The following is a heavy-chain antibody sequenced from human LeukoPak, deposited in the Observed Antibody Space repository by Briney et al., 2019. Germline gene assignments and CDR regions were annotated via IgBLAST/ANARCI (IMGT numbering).Heavy chain of an antibody. D-gene: IGHD3-16*01. CDR2: INHSGST. J-gene: IGHJ4*02. Sequence: PSETLSLTCTVSGGSISSSSYYWGWIRQPPGKGLEWSGEINHSGSTNYNPSLKSRVTISVDTSKNQFSLKLSSVTAADTAVYYCASGWGYFDYWGQGTLVTVSS. CDR1: GGSISSSSYY. V-gene: IGHV4-39*07. CDR3: ASGWGYFDY.